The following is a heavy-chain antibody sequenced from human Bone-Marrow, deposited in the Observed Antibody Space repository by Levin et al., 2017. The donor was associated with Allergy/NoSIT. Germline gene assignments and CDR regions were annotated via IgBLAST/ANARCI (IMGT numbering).Heavy chain of an antibody. CDR2: ISYDGSNK. J-gene: IGHJ4*02. Sequence: GESLKISCAASGFTFSSYAMHWVRQAPGKGLEWVAVISYDGSNKYYADSVKGRFTISRDNSKNTLYLQMNSLRAEDTAVYYCARDGCSTSCYSGLADYWGQGTLVTVSS. D-gene: IGHD2-2*02. CDR1: GFTFSSYA. CDR3: ARDGCSTSCYSGLADY. V-gene: IGHV3-30-3*01.